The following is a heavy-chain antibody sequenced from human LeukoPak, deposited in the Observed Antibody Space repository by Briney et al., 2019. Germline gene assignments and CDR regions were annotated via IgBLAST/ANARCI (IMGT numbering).Heavy chain of an antibody. CDR2: IYTSGST. D-gene: IGHD6-13*01. V-gene: IGHV4-4*07. CDR3: ARDYSSWSHWFDP. J-gene: IGHJ5*02. Sequence: SETLSLTRTVSGGSISSYYGSWIRQPAGKGLEWIGRIYTSGSTNYNPSLKSRVTMSVDTSKNQFSLKLSSVTAAHTAVYYCARDYSSWSHWFDPWGQGTLVTVSS. CDR1: GGSISSYY.